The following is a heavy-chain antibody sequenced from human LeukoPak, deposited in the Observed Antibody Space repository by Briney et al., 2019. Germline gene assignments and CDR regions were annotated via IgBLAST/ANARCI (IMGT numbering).Heavy chain of an antibody. V-gene: IGHV4-34*01. Sequence: SETLSLTCAVYGGSFSGYYWSWIRQPPGKGLDWIGEINHSGSTNYNPSLKSRVTISVDTSKNQFSLKLSSVTAADTAVYYCARGGPGRFIAKYYFDYWGQGTLVTVSS. D-gene: IGHD6-13*01. CDR2: INHSGST. CDR3: ARGGPGRFIAKYYFDY. CDR1: GGSFSGYY. J-gene: IGHJ4*02.